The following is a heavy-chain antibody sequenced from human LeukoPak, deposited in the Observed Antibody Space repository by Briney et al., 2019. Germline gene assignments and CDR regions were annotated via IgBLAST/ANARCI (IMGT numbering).Heavy chain of an antibody. V-gene: IGHV1-2*02. Sequence: GASVKVSCKASGYTFTGYYMHWVRQAPGQGLEWMGWTNPNSGGTNYAQKFQGRVTMTRDTSISTAYMELSRLRSDDTAVYYCAREVASMATIAGSFDYWGQGTLVTVSS. CDR2: TNPNSGGT. CDR3: AREVASMATIAGSFDY. J-gene: IGHJ4*02. D-gene: IGHD5-12*01. CDR1: GYTFTGYY.